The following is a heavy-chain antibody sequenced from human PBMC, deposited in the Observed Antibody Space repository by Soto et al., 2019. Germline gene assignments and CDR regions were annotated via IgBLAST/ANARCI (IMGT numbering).Heavy chain of an antibody. CDR1: CYTFPSYG. Sequence: SVEVSFKASCYTFPSYGISWVRQAPVQGLEWMGWISAYNGNTNYAQKLQGRVTMTTDTSTSTAYMELRSLRSDDTAVYYCARSSWPPTCDYWGQGTLVTVYS. CDR2: ISAYNGNT. D-gene: IGHD6-13*01. J-gene: IGHJ4*02. CDR3: ARSSWPPTCDY. V-gene: IGHV1-18*01.